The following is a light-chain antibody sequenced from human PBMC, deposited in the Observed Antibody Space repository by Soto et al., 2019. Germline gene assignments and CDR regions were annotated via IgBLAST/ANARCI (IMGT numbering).Light chain of an antibody. V-gene: IGKV1-6*01. J-gene: IGKJ1*01. Sequence: AIQMTQSPSSLSASVGDRVTISCLASQAIRYDLGWYQQKPGKAPNLLIYGASSLESGVPSRFSGSGSGTDFTLTISSLQPEDFATYFCLQDNTYPWTFGQGTKVEI. CDR2: GAS. CDR1: QAIRYD. CDR3: LQDNTYPWT.